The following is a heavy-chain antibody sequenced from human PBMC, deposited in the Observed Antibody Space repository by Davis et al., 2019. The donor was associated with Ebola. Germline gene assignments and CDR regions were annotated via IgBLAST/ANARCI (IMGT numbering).Heavy chain of an antibody. Sequence: ASVKVSCKASGYTFTSYYMHWVRQAPGQGLEWMGIINPSGGSTSYAQKFQGRVTMTRDTSTSTVYMELSSLRSEDTAVYYCAREAMITFGGVIDSYFDYWGQGTLVTVSS. CDR1: GYTFTSYY. J-gene: IGHJ4*02. D-gene: IGHD3-16*02. CDR3: AREAMITFGGVIDSYFDY. CDR2: INPSGGST. V-gene: IGHV1-46*01.